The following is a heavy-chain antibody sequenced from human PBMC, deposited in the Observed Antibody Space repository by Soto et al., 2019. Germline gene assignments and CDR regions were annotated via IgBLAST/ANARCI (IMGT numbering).Heavy chain of an antibody. CDR2: TYYSGST. Sequence: SETLSLTCTLSGGSISSYYWSWIRQPPGKGLEWIGYTYYSGSTNYNPSLKSRVTISVDTSKNQFSLKLSSVTAADTAVYYCARRYGSSFDYWGQGTLVTVS. D-gene: IGHD5-12*01. CDR3: ARRYGSSFDY. J-gene: IGHJ4*02. CDR1: GGSISSYY. V-gene: IGHV4-59*08.